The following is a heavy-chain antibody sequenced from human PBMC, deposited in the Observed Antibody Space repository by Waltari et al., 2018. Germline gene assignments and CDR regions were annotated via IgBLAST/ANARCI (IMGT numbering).Heavy chain of an antibody. CDR1: GYTFTSYD. CDR2: MNPNSGNT. D-gene: IGHD3-9*01. CDR3: ARDGFDWLLSHNNWFDP. J-gene: IGHJ5*02. Sequence: QVQLVQSGAEVKKPGASVTVSCKASGYTFTSYDINWVRQATGQGLEWMGWMNPNSGNTGYAQKFQDRVTMTRNTSISTAYMELSSLRSEDTAVYYCARDGFDWLLSHNNWFDPWGQGTLVTVSS. V-gene: IGHV1-8*02.